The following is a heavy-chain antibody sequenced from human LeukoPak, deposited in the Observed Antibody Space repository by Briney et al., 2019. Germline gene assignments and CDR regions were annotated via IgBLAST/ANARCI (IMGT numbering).Heavy chain of an antibody. CDR1: GFTFSHFY. Sequence: GFTFSHFYMTWIRQAPGKGLEWMGWINAGNGNTKYSQKFQGRVTITSDTSASTAYMELSSLRSEDTAVYYCARVLGIAAAGTGYWGQGTLVTVSS. D-gene: IGHD6-13*01. CDR3: ARVLGIAAAGTGY. V-gene: IGHV1-3*01. CDR2: INAGNGNT. J-gene: IGHJ4*02.